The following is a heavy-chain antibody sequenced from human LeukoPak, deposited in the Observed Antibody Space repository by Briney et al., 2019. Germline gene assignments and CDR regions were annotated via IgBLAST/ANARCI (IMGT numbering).Heavy chain of an antibody. J-gene: IGHJ4*02. CDR2: ISYDGSNK. CDR1: GFTFSSYG. CDR3: AKDNDY. V-gene: IGHV3-30*18. Sequence: PGRSLRLSCAASGFTFSSYGMHWVRQAPGKGREWVAVISYDGSNKYYADSVKGRFTISRDNSKNTLYLQMNSLRAEDTAVYYCAKDNDYWGQGTLVTVSS.